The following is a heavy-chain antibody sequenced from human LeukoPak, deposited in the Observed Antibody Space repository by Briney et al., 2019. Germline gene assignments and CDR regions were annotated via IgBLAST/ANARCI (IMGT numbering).Heavy chain of an antibody. CDR2: ITGSGTST. CDR1: GLTLTSYA. J-gene: IGHJ4*02. V-gene: IGHV3-23*01. CDR3: ATRRAYYFDY. Sequence: GGSRRLSCAASGLTLTSYAMSWVRQAPGKRLKWVSYITGSGTSTYYADSVKGRFTIARDNSKNTLYLQMNSLRAEDTAVYYCATRRAYYFDYCGQGTLVTVSS.